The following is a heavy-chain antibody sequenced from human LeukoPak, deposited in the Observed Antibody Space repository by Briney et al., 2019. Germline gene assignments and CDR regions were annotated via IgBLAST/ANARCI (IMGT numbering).Heavy chain of an antibody. CDR1: GFTFSGSA. Sequence: GGSLKLSCAASGFTFSGSALHWVRQTSGKGLEWVGRIGTKTNNYATAYAASVKGKFTISRDDSKSTAYLQMNSLKTEDTAVYYCARDGCSSTSCYYYYGMDVWGQGTTVTVSS. D-gene: IGHD2-2*01. CDR3: ARDGCSSTSCYYYYGMDV. J-gene: IGHJ6*02. CDR2: IGTKTNNYAT. V-gene: IGHV3-73*01.